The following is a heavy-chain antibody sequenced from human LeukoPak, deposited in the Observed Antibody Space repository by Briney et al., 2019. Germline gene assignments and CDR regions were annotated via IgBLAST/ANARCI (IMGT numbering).Heavy chain of an antibody. CDR2: IGPSGSVT. J-gene: IGHJ4*02. Sequence: GGSLRLSCAVSGFTFSTSDMSWVRHVPGKGLEWVSTIGPSGSVTIYADSVKGRVTISRDTSRNMISLQMNSLRPEDTAVYYCARGYYHFDGSGYFDMWGQGTLVTVSS. D-gene: IGHD3-22*01. CDR3: ARGYYHFDGSGYFDM. V-gene: IGHV3-23*01. CDR1: GFTFSTSD.